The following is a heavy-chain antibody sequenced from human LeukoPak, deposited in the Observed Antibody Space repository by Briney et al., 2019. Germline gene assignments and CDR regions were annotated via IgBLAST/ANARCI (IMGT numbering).Heavy chain of an antibody. CDR1: AVTSISYS. V-gene: IGHV4-59*12. J-gene: IGHJ4*02. D-gene: IGHD3-10*01. CDR3: ARDRRDGSGSFDY. Sequence: ASALRLPSAASAVTSISYSIRWVRRAPPRGREGGIGYIYNSGSTNYNPSLKSRVTISVDTSKNQFSLKLSSVTTADTAVYYCARDRRDGSGSFDYWGQGTLVTVSS. CDR2: IYNSGST.